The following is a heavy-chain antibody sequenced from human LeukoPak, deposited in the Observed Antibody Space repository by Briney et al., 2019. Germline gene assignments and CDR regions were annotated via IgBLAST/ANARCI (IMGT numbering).Heavy chain of an antibody. CDR3: ATDGYGGNSFVFYYYGMDV. D-gene: IGHD4-23*01. CDR2: FDPEDGET. J-gene: IGHJ6*02. CDR1: GYTLTELS. Sequence: ASVKVSCKVSGYTLTELSMHWVRQAPGKGLEWMGGFDPEDGETIYAQKFQGRVTMTEDTSTDTAYMGLSSLRSEDTAVYYCATDGYGGNSFVFYYYGMDVWGQGTTVTVSS. V-gene: IGHV1-24*01.